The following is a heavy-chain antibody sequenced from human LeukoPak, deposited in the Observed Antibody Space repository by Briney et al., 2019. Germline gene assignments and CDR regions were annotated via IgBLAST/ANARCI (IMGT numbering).Heavy chain of an antibody. CDR3: AREIEAQTTYCAFDI. V-gene: IGHV6-1*01. J-gene: IGHJ3*02. D-gene: IGHD2-21*01. Sequence: SQTLSLTCAISGDSVSSNSAAWNWIRQSPSRGLEWLGRTYYRSKWFFNYEVSVRSRITINPDTSKNQFSLQLNSVTPEDTAVYFCAREIEAQTTYCAFDIWGQGTMVTVSS. CDR2: TYYRSKWFF. CDR1: GDSVSSNSAA.